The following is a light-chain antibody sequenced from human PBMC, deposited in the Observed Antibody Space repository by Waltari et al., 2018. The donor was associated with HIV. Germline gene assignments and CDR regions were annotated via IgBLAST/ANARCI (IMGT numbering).Light chain of an antibody. Sequence: QSALTQPASVSGSPGQSITISCAGTRSDVGGYDFVPWYQQPPGKAPKLMIYEVSNRPAGVSNRFSGSKSGNTASLTVSGLQAEDEADYYCSSYTGSSTYVVFGGGTKLTVL. V-gene: IGLV2-14*01. CDR3: SSYTGSSTYVV. CDR1: RSDVGGYDF. J-gene: IGLJ2*01. CDR2: EVS.